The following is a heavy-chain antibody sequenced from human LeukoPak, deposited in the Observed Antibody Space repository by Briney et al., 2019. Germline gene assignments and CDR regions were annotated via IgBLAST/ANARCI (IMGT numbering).Heavy chain of an antibody. D-gene: IGHD5-18*01. CDR2: IYYSGST. Sequence: SETLSLTCTVSGGSISSSRYYWGWIRQPPGKGLEWIGSIYYSGSTYYNPSLKSRVTISVDTSKNQFSLKLSSVTAADTAVYYCASDGGYSYGKFDYWGQGTLVTVSS. CDR1: GGSISSSRYY. J-gene: IGHJ4*02. V-gene: IGHV4-39*07. CDR3: ASDGGYSYGKFDY.